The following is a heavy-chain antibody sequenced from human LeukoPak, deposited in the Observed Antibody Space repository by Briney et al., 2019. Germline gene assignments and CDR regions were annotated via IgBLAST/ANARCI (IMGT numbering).Heavy chain of an antibody. Sequence: GGSLRLSCAASGFTFDDYGMNWVRQAPGKGLEWVSYISTRSGTIYYTDSVKGRFTISRDNAKNSLYLQMNSLRDEDTAVYYCARDRGGYEFFDSWGQGILVTVSS. V-gene: IGHV3-48*02. CDR1: GFTFDDYG. J-gene: IGHJ4*02. CDR2: ISTRSGTI. CDR3: ARDRGGYEFFDS. D-gene: IGHD5-12*01.